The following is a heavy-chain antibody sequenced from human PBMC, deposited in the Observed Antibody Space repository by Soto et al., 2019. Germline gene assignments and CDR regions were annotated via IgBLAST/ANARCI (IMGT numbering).Heavy chain of an antibody. CDR2: IYYSGST. CDR1: GGSISSYY. V-gene: IGHV4-59*01. J-gene: IGHJ5*02. CDR3: AREALGYSSSGWFDP. Sequence: QVQLQESGPGLVKPSETLSLTCTVSGGSISSYYWSWIRQPPGKGLEWIGYIYYSGSTNYNPSLKSRVTISVDTSKNQFSLKLSSVTAADTAVYYCAREALGYSSSGWFDPWGQGTLVTVSS. D-gene: IGHD6-19*01.